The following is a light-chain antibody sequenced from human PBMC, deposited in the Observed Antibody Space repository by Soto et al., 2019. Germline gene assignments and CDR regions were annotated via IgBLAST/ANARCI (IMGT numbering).Light chain of an antibody. CDR1: YSDVGGSNY. Sequence: QSALTQPPSASGSPGQSITISCTGTYSDVGGSNYVSWYQQHPGKAPKLVIYEVIHRPSGVPDRFSGSRSGSTASLTVSSLQAEDEADYYCSSNIVGTTLEIFGGGTKLTVL. CDR3: SSNIVGTTLEI. V-gene: IGLV2-8*01. CDR2: EVI. J-gene: IGLJ2*01.